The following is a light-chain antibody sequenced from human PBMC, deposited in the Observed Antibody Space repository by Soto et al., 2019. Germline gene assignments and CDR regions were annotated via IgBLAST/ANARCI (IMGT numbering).Light chain of an antibody. V-gene: IGKV3-15*01. J-gene: IGKJ4*01. CDR3: QHYNNLPLT. CDR2: GAS. CDR1: QSVSSN. Sequence: EIVLTQSPATLSVSPGERATLSCRASQSVSSNLAWYQQKPGQAPRLLSYGASTRAPGIPARFSGSGSGTEFTLTISSLQSEDFAVYYCQHYNNLPLTFGGGAKVEIK.